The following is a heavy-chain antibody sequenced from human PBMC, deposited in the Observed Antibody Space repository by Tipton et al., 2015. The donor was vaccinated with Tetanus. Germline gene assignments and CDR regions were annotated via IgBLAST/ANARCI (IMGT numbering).Heavy chain of an antibody. CDR2: ISVYNGNT. Sequence: QSGPEVKKPGASVKVSCKASGYTFNTFGISWVRQAPGQGLEWIGWISVYNGNTNYGQNVQGRVTMTTDTPANTAYMELRSLRSDDTAVYYCARVPTNPLAVDRPTDYWGQGTLVTVSS. J-gene: IGHJ4*02. D-gene: IGHD6-19*01. V-gene: IGHV1-18*01. CDR1: GYTFNTFG. CDR3: ARVPTNPLAVDRPTDY.